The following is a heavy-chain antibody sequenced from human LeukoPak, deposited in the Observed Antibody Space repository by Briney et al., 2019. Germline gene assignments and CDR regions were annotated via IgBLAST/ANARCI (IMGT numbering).Heavy chain of an antibody. D-gene: IGHD3-10*01. CDR3: ARDSNRLWFGAKKQYNWFDP. J-gene: IGHJ5*02. Sequence: ASVKVSCKASGYTFTGYYMHWVRQAPGQGLEWMGWINPNSGGTNYAQKFQGRVTMTRDTSISTAYMELSRLRSDGTAVYYCARDSNRLWFGAKKQYNWFDPWGQGTLVTVSS. V-gene: IGHV1-2*02. CDR2: INPNSGGT. CDR1: GYTFTGYY.